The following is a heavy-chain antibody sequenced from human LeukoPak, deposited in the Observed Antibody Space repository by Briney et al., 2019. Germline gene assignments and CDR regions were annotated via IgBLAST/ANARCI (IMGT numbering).Heavy chain of an antibody. CDR2: IYYSGST. V-gene: IGHV4-61*01. Sequence: SETLSLTCTVSGGSVSSGSYYWSWIRQHPGKGLEWIGYIYYSGSTDYNPSLKSRVTISVDTSKNQFSLKLNSVTAADTAVYYCARDRNADYRYYYGMDVWGQGITVTVSS. CDR1: GGSVSSGSYY. D-gene: IGHD4-11*01. J-gene: IGHJ6*02. CDR3: ARDRNADYRYYYGMDV.